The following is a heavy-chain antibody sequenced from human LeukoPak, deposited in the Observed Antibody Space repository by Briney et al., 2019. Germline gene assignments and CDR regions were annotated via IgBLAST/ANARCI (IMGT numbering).Heavy chain of an antibody. CDR2: IIPILSIA. D-gene: IGHD2-21*02. J-gene: IGHJ4*02. CDR1: GGTFSSYA. Sequence: SVKVSCKASGGTFSSYAISWVRQAPGQGLEWMGRIIPILSIANYAQKFQGRVTITADKSTSTAYMELSSLRSEDTAVYYCAILSDGAYCGGDCFYLDYWGQGTLVTVSS. V-gene: IGHV1-69*04. CDR3: AILSDGAYCGGDCFYLDY.